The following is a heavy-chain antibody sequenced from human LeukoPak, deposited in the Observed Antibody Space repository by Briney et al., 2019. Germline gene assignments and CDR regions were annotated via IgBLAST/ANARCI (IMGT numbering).Heavy chain of an antibody. CDR2: T. V-gene: IGHV4-59*01. D-gene: IGHD3-3*01. CDR3: ARAGSYYDFWSGYFSDNWFDP. Sequence: TNYNPSLKSRVTISVDTSKNQFSLKLSSVTAADTAVYYCARAGSYYDFWSGYFSDNWFDPWGQGTPVTVSS. J-gene: IGHJ5*02.